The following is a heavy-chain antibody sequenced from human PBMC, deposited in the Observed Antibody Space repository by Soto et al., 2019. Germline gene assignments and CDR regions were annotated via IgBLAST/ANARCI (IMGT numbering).Heavy chain of an antibody. CDR3: AKALYYYDSSGYYHPGWYFDL. CDR2: ISGSGGST. V-gene: IGHV3-23*01. J-gene: IGHJ2*01. Sequence: EVQLLESGGGLVQPGGSLRLSCAASGFTFSSYAMSWVRQAPRKGLEWVSAISGSGGSTYYADSVKGRFTISRDNSKNTLYLQMNSLRAEDTAVYYCAKALYYYDSSGYYHPGWYFDLWGRGTLVTVSS. D-gene: IGHD3-22*01. CDR1: GFTFSSYA.